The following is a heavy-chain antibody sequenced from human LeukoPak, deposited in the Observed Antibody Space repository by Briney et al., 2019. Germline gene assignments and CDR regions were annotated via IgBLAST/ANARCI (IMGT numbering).Heavy chain of an antibody. CDR1: GFTFRDYY. V-gene: IGHV3-11*04. Sequence: PGGSLRLSCAASGFTFRDYYMSWIRQATGKGLEWISYISSSAGTIHYVDSVKGRFTISRDNAKNSLCLQMDSLRVEDTAVYYCATSVTRRRLDWFIDLWGRGTLVSVSS. CDR2: ISSSAGTI. J-gene: IGHJ2*01. CDR3: ATSVTRRRLDWFIDL. D-gene: IGHD4-17*01.